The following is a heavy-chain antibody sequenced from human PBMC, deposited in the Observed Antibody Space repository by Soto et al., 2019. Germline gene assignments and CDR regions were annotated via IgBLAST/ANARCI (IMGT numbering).Heavy chain of an antibody. CDR3: ARSSGTYGFGASDI. CDR2: ISAYNGNT. D-gene: IGHD1-26*01. J-gene: IGHJ3*02. CDR1: GYIFGSYD. Sequence: QVQLVQSGAEVKTPGASVKVSCKASGYIFGSYDISWVRQAPGQGLEWMGWISAYNGNTNYAQKVQGRVTMTTDTSTRTAYMELRSLRSDDSAVYYCARSSGTYGFGASDIWGQGTMVTVSS. V-gene: IGHV1-18*01.